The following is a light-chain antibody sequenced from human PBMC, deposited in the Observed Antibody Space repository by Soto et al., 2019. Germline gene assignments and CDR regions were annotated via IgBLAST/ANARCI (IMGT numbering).Light chain of an antibody. CDR2: AAS. V-gene: IGKV1-9*01. CDR3: QQLNNYPWT. Sequence: DIPLTQSPSFLSTSVGDRVTITCRASQGISSNLAWLQQRPGKAPKLLIYAASTLQSGVPSRFSGSGSGTEFTLTISSLQPEDFATYYCQQLNNYPWTFGQGTKVEIK. CDR1: QGISSN. J-gene: IGKJ1*01.